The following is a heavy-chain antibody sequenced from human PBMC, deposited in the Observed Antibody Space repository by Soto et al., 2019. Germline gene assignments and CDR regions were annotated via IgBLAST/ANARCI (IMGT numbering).Heavy chain of an antibody. V-gene: IGHV5-10-1*01. D-gene: IGHD6-13*01. Sequence: GESLKISCKGSGYSFTSYWISWVRQMPGKGLEWMGRIDPSDSYTNYSPSFQGHVTISADKSISTAYLQWSSLKASDTAMNYCARLQAAAGDKDLTFDYWGQGILVTVSS. CDR3: ARLQAAAGDKDLTFDY. CDR2: IDPSDSYT. CDR1: GYSFTSYW. J-gene: IGHJ4*02.